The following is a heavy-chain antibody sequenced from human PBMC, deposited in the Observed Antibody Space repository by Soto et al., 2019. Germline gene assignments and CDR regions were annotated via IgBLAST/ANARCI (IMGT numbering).Heavy chain of an antibody. V-gene: IGHV1-18*01. D-gene: IGHD6-13*01. CDR2: ISAYNGNT. CDR3: ASYREQLVLYGMDV. J-gene: IGHJ6*02. CDR1: GYTFTSYV. Sequence: QVQLVQSGAEVKKPGASVKVSCKASGYTFTSYVISWVRQAPGQGLEWMGWISAYNGNTNSAQKLQGRVTMTTDTSTSTAYMELRSLRSADTAVYYCASYREQLVLYGMDVWGQGTTVTVSS.